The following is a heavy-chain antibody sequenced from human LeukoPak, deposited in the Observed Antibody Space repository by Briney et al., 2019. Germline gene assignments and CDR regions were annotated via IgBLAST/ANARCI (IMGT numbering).Heavy chain of an antibody. D-gene: IGHD6-6*01. Sequence: SETLSLTCTVSGGSISSYYWGWIRQPPGKGLEWIGYIYHGGSTNYSPSLKSRVTISVDTSKNQFSLKLSSVTAADTAVYYCARSTVSKSSSGLPQNWFDPWGQGTLVTVSS. J-gene: IGHJ5*02. CDR2: IYHGGST. V-gene: IGHV4-59*12. CDR1: GGSISSYY. CDR3: ARSTVSKSSSGLPQNWFDP.